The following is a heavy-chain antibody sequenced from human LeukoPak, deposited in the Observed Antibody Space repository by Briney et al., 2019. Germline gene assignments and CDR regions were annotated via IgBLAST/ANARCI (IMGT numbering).Heavy chain of an antibody. D-gene: IGHD2-2*02. V-gene: IGHV1-69*01. CDR2: PIFGTA. J-gene: IGHJ5*02. Sequence: PIFGTANYAQKFQGRVTITPDESTSTAYMELSSLRSEDTAVYYCARSLIVPAAIAPRFDPWGQGTLVTVSS. CDR3: ARSLIVPAAIAPRFDP.